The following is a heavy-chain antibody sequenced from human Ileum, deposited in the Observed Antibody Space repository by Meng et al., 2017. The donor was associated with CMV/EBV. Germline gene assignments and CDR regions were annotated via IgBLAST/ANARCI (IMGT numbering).Heavy chain of an antibody. D-gene: IGHD4-11*01. Sequence: GGSLRLSCATSGFTLSISWTHWVRRVPGKGLLWVSRLTRDGRTDYADSVKGRFTISRDDATSTLYLRMNSLGAEDTAVYYCARDGDYKLDYWGQGTLVTVSS. CDR2: LTRDGRT. CDR1: GFTLSISW. V-gene: IGHV3-74*01. J-gene: IGHJ4*02. CDR3: ARDGDYKLDY.